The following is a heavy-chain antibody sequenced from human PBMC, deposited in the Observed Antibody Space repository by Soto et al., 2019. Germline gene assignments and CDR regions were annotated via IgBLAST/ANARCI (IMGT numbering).Heavy chain of an antibody. CDR1: GYTFTSYY. V-gene: IGHV1-46*01. Sequence: QVQLVQSGAEVKKPGASVKVSCKASGYTFTSYYMHWVRQAPGQGLEWMGIINPSGGSTSYAQKFQGRVNMPRDTSTSTVDMELSSLRSEDTAVYYCATALRMGWFDPWGQGTLVTVSS. CDR2: INPSGGST. CDR3: ATALRMGWFDP. J-gene: IGHJ5*02. D-gene: IGHD2-8*01.